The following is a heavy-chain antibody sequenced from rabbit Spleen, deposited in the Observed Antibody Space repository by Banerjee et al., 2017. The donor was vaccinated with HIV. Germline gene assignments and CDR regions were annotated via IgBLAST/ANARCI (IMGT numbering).Heavy chain of an antibody. V-gene: IGHV1S45*01. D-gene: IGHD8-1*01. J-gene: IGHJ6*01. CDR3: ARDSGSSFSSYGMDL. CDR2: IDTGSSGFT. Sequence: QEQLVESGGDLVKPGASLTLTCTASGVSFTSNYYMCWVRQAPGKGLEWIACIDTGSSGFTYFASWAKGRFTISKTSSTMVTLQVTSLTAADTATYFCARDSGSSFSSYGMDLWGPGTLVTVS. CDR1: GVSFTSNYY.